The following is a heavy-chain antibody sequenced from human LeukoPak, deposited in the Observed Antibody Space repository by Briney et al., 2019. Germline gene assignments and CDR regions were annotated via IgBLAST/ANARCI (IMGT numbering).Heavy chain of an antibody. J-gene: IGHJ4*02. V-gene: IGHV3-30*18. Sequence: GRSLRLACAASGFSFSTYDMHWVRQAPGKGLEWVTVISSDGSHKYWADSVKGRFTISRDNSKNTVYLQMNSLRAEDTAVYYCAKGSIDWYYFDYWGQGTLVTVSS. CDR1: GFSFSTYD. CDR3: AKGSIDWYYFDY. D-gene: IGHD3-9*01. CDR2: ISSDGSHK.